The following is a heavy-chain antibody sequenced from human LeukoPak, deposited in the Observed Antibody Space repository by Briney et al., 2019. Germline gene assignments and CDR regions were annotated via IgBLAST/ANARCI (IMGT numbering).Heavy chain of an antibody. D-gene: IGHD5-18*01. CDR2: INPNSGGT. J-gene: IGHJ4*02. V-gene: IGHV1-2*06. Sequence: ASVKVSCKASGYTFTGHYMHWVRQAPGQGLEWMGRINPNSGGTNYAQKFQGRVTMTRDTSISTAYMELSRLRSDDTAVYYCARVYTAMELFDYWGQGTLVTVSS. CDR3: ARVYTAMELFDY. CDR1: GYTFTGHY.